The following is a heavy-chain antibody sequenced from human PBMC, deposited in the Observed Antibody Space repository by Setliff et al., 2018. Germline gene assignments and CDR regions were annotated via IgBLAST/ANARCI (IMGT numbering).Heavy chain of an antibody. V-gene: IGHV4-39*07. CDR3: RLAHCNTTSCEEALDF. J-gene: IGHJ4*02. CDR1: NGSVSTTSHY. Sequence: PSETLSLTCTVSNGSVSTTSHYWGWVRQPPGKGLEWIGSVYYSGYTYYSPSLESRVAISVDTSKNQFSMNLNSVTAADTAVYYFRLAHCNTTSCEEALDFWSQGTLVTVSS. D-gene: IGHD2-2*01. CDR2: VYYSGYT.